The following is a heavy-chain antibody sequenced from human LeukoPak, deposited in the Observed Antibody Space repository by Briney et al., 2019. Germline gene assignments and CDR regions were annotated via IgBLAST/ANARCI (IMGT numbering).Heavy chain of an antibody. CDR2: ISGSGGST. CDR1: GFTFSSYG. J-gene: IGHJ5*02. V-gene: IGHV3-23*01. Sequence: GGSLRLSCAASGFTFSSYGMSWVRQAPGKGLEWVSAISGSGGSTYYADSVKGRFTISRDNSKNTLYLQMNSLRAEDTAVYYCAKSPYGEVYNWFDPWGQGTLVTVSS. D-gene: IGHD4-17*01. CDR3: AKSPYGEVYNWFDP.